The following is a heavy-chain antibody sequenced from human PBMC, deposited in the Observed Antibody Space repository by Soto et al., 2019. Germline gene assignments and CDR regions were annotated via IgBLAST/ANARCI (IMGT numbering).Heavy chain of an antibody. CDR1: GGSISSGDYY. Sequence: PSETLSITCTVSGGSISSGDYYWSWIRQPPGKGLEWIGYIYYSGSTYYNPSLKSRVTISVDTSKNQFSLKLSSVTAADTAVYYCARDPGGPYSGYYGMDVWGQGTTVTVSS. J-gene: IGHJ6*02. CDR3: ARDPGGPYSGYYGMDV. D-gene: IGHD2-21*01. V-gene: IGHV4-30-4*01. CDR2: IYYSGST.